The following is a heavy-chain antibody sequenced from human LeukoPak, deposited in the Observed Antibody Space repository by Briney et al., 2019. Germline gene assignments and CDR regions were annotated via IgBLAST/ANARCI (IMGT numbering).Heavy chain of an antibody. D-gene: IGHD3-9*01. CDR2: INPSGGST. J-gene: IGHJ3*02. CDR3: ARADMGPDSFDI. V-gene: IGHV1-46*01. CDR1: GYTFTSYY. Sequence: ASVKVSCKASGYTFTSYYMHWVRQALGQGLEWMGIINPSGGSTSYAQKFQGRVTMTRDMSTSTVYMELSSLRSEDTAVYYCARADMGPDSFDIWGQGTMVTVSS.